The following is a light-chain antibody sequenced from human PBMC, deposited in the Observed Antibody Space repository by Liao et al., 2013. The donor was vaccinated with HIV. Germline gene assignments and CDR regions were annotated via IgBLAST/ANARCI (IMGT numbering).Light chain of an antibody. CDR3: QVWDNSVDRVV. CDR1: NIGSKS. J-gene: IGLJ2*01. Sequence: SYELTQPPSVSVAPGKTARITCGGNNIGSKSVHWYQQKPGQAPVLVIYSDSDRPSGIPERFSASESGATATLTIRRVEVGDEADYYCQVWDNSVDRVVFGGGTKLTVL. CDR2: SDS. V-gene: IGLV3-21*04.